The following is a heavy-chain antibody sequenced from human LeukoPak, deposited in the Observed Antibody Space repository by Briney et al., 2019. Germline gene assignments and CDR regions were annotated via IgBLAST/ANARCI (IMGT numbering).Heavy chain of an antibody. CDR1: GFSFSSYN. D-gene: IGHD5-24*01. CDR3: AREGDGYNSPIDY. V-gene: IGHV3-21*01. CDR2: IDTTSEYI. J-gene: IGHJ4*02. Sequence: GGSLRLSCAASGFSFSSYNMNWVRHSPTKGLEWVASIDTTSEYIFYTDSLKGRFTISRDNAKNSLFLQMNSLRVEDTAVYYCAREGDGYNSPIDYWGQGTQVTVSS.